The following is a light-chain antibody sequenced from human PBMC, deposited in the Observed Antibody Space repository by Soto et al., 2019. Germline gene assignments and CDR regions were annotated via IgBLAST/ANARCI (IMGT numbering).Light chain of an antibody. CDR2: TSG. J-gene: IGKJ2*01. CDR1: QRITTY. V-gene: IGKV1-39*01. CDR3: QQTYSTPYT. Sequence: IQMTQSPSSLSASVGDRVTITCRASQRITTYLNWYQQKPGEAPKLLISTSGTLQGGVPSRFSGSGSGTDFSLTITALRPEDFATYFCQQTYSTPYTFGQGTKLAIK.